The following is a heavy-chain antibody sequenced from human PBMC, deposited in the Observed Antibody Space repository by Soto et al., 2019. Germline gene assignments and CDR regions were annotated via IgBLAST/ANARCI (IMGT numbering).Heavy chain of an antibody. CDR2: ISAYNGNT. J-gene: IGHJ3*02. V-gene: IGHV1-18*01. Sequence: GSSVRVSYKASGYTFTNCGISWVRQAPGQGLEWMGWISAYNGNTNYAQKFQGRVTMTTDTSTSTAYMELRSLRSDDTAVYYCAREGYSSGWYSCAFDIWGQGTMVTVSS. CDR3: AREGYSSGWYSCAFDI. CDR1: GYTFTNCG. D-gene: IGHD6-19*01.